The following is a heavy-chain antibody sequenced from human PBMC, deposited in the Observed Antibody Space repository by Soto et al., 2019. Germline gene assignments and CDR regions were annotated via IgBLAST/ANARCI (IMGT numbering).Heavy chain of an antibody. D-gene: IGHD6-13*01. CDR3: ARVSIAAGHNAFDI. V-gene: IGHV3-74*01. CDR1: GLTFSSYW. Sequence: EVKLVESGGGLVQPGGSLRLSCAASGLTFSSYWMHWVRQAPGKGLVWVSRINSDGSSTSYADSVKGRFTISRDNAKNTLYLQMNSLRAEDTAVYYCARVSIAAGHNAFDIWGQGTMVTVSS. J-gene: IGHJ3*02. CDR2: INSDGSST.